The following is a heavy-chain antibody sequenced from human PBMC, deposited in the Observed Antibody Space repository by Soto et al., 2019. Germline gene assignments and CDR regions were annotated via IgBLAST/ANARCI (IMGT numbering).Heavy chain of an antibody. Sequence: LSLTCTVSGGSISSGDYYWSWIRQPPGKGLEWIGYIYYSGSTYYNPSLKSRVTISVDTSKNQFSLKLSSVTAADTAVYYCARHGWPMTMATIGEHAFDIWGQGTMVTVSS. J-gene: IGHJ3*02. CDR1: GGSISSGDYY. D-gene: IGHD5-12*01. V-gene: IGHV4-30-4*01. CDR3: ARHGWPMTMATIGEHAFDI. CDR2: IYYSGST.